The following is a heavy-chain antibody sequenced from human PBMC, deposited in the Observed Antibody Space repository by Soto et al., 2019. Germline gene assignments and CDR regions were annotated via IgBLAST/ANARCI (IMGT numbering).Heavy chain of an antibody. D-gene: IGHD6-19*01. Sequence: GGSLRLSCAASGFTFSSYSMNWVRQAPGKGLEWVSYISSSSSTIYYADSVKGRFTISRDNAKNSLYLQMNSLRDEDTAVYYCGLLAVADFDYWGQGTLVTVSS. CDR1: GFTFSSYS. V-gene: IGHV3-48*02. J-gene: IGHJ4*02. CDR2: ISSSSSTI. CDR3: GLLAVADFDY.